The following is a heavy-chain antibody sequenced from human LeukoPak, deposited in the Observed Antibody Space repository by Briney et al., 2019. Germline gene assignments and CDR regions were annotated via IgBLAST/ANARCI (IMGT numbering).Heavy chain of an antibody. CDR3: AELGITMIGGV. Sequence: GGPLRLSCAASGFTFSPYSMNWVRQTPGKGLEWIAYISGDSNNIYYADSVKGRFTISRDNAKNSVYLHMSSLRAEDTAMYYCAELGITMIGGVWGKGTTVTISS. V-gene: IGHV3-48*04. CDR2: ISGDSNNI. D-gene: IGHD3-10*02. CDR1: GFTFSPYS. J-gene: IGHJ6*04.